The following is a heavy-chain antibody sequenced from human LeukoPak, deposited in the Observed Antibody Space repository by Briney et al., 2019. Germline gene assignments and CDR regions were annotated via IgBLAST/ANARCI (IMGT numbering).Heavy chain of an antibody. D-gene: IGHD6-6*01. J-gene: IGHJ6*02. Sequence: SETLSLTCTVSGGSISSSSYYWGWIRQPPGKGLEWIGSIYYSGSTYYNPSLKSRVTISVDTSKNQFSLKLSSVTAADTAVYYCASPFIAARHHSLYYYGMDVWGQGTTVTVSS. CDR2: IYYSGST. CDR3: ASPFIAARHHSLYYYGMDV. V-gene: IGHV4-39*01. CDR1: GGSISSSSYY.